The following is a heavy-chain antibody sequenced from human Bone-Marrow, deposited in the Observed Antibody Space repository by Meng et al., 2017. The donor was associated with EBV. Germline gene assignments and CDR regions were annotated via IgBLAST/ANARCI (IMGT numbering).Heavy chain of an antibody. CDR1: GGTFNSDA. J-gene: IGHJ4*02. CDR3: ASESGRGFTPDY. Sequence: QVPVVQSGAEGKKPGSSVKGSCWTSGGTFNSDAVSWVLQAPGQGLEWMGGLIPMSGAPHYAQKFQGRVTITADESTSTHYMDLSNLRSDDTAMYYCASESGRGFTPDYWGQGTLVTVSS. V-gene: IGHV1-69*01. CDR2: LIPMSGAP. D-gene: IGHD3-10*01.